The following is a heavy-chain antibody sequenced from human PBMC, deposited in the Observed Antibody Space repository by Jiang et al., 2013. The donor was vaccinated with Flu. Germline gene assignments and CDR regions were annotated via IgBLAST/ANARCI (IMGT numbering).Heavy chain of an antibody. CDR2: ISYDGSNK. J-gene: IGHJ4*02. CDR1: GFTFSSYG. Sequence: QLVESGGGVVQPGRSLRLSCAASGFTFSSYGMHWVRQAPGKGLEWVAVISYDGSNKYYADSVKGRFTISRDNSKNTLYLQMNSLRAEDTAVYYCAKDSGRYDFWSGYYPYYFDYWGQGTLVTVSS. D-gene: IGHD3-3*01. CDR3: AKDSGRYDFWSGYYPYYFDY. V-gene: IGHV3-30*18.